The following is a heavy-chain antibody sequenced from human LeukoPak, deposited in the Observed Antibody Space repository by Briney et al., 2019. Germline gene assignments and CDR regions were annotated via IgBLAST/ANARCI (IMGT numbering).Heavy chain of an antibody. CDR3: AKHFKVEPGAIDP. Sequence: SETLSLTRAVYGGSFSGYYWSWIRQPPGKGLEWIGEINHSGSTNYNPSLKSRVTISVDTSKNQFSLKLSSVTAADTAVYYCAKHFKVEPGAIDPWGQGTLVTVSS. J-gene: IGHJ5*02. D-gene: IGHD3-3*02. CDR2: INHSGST. CDR1: GGSFSGYY. V-gene: IGHV4-34*01.